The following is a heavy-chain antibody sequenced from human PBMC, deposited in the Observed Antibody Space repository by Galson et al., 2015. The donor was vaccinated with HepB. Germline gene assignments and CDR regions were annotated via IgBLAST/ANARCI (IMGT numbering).Heavy chain of an antibody. CDR3: ARDLGIFGVVILGERDAFDI. J-gene: IGHJ3*02. D-gene: IGHD3-3*01. CDR1: GFTFSSYW. Sequence: SLRLSCAASGFTFSSYWMHWVRQAPGKGLVWVSRINSDGSSTSYADSVKGRFTISRDNAKNTLYLQMNSLRAEDTAVYYCARDLGIFGVVILGERDAFDIWGQGTMVTVSS. V-gene: IGHV3-74*01. CDR2: INSDGSST.